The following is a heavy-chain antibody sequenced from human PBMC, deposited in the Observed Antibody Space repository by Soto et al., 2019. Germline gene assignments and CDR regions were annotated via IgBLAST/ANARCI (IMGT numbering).Heavy chain of an antibody. Sequence: GGSLRLSCAASGLTFKSYAMSWVRQAPGKGLEWVSGISGSGGSTDYADSVKGRFTISRDNSKNTLYLQMNSLRVEDTALYYYAKGQYSGVAGGLDYWGQGTLVTVSS. V-gene: IGHV3-23*01. CDR1: GLTFKSYA. J-gene: IGHJ4*02. D-gene: IGHD1-26*01. CDR3: AKGQYSGVAGGLDY. CDR2: ISGSGGST.